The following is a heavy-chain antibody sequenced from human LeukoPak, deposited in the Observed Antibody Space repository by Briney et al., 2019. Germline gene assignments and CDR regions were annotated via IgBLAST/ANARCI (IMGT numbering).Heavy chain of an antibody. D-gene: IGHD1-26*01. J-gene: IGHJ4*02. CDR1: GYSISSGYY. CDR3: ARKGGGATFDY. Sequence: SETLSLTCTVSGYSISSGYYWGWIRQPPGKGLEWIGSIYHSGSTYYNPSLKSRVTISVDTSRNQFSLKLSSVTAADTAVYYCARKGGGATFDYWGQGTLVTVSS. V-gene: IGHV4-38-2*02. CDR2: IYHSGST.